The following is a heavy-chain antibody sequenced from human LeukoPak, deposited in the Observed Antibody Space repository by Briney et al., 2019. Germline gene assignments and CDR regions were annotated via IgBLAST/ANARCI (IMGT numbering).Heavy chain of an antibody. CDR1: GYTFTSYD. CDR2: MNPNSGNA. D-gene: IGHD1-26*01. J-gene: IGHJ5*02. V-gene: IGHV1-8*01. CDR3: AKGGSGTYPKGWFDP. Sequence: ASVKVPCKASGYTFTSYDINWVRQATGQGLEWMGWMNPNSGNAGYAQKFQGRVTMTRNTSISTAYMELNSLRSEDTAVYYCAKGGSGTYPKGWFDPWGQGTLVTVSS.